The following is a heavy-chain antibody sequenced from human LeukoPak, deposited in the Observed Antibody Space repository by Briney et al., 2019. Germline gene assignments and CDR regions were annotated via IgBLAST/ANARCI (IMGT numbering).Heavy chain of an antibody. J-gene: IGHJ4*02. CDR3: AKDYSESRVADVYFEY. CDR1: GLTFSDYA. V-gene: IGHV3-23*01. D-gene: IGHD2-15*01. Sequence: GGSLTLACAASGLTFSDYAMSCFRQAPGKGLEWVSGITSGFTPHYADSVKGRSTISRDNSKNTFHLQLNSLSAEDTAVYYCAKDYSESRVADVYFEYWGQGTLVTVSS. CDR2: ITSGFTP.